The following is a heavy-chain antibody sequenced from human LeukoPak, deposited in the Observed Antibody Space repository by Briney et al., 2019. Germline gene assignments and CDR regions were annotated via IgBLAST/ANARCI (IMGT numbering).Heavy chain of an antibody. Sequence: GGSLRLSCAASGFTFSSYAMSWVRQAPGKGREWVSAISGSGGSTYYADSVKGRFTISRDNSKNTLYLQMNSLRAEDTAVYYCAKDLKITMVRGFDYWGQGTLVTVSS. J-gene: IGHJ4*02. CDR2: ISGSGGST. D-gene: IGHD3-10*01. CDR3: AKDLKITMVRGFDY. CDR1: GFTFSSYA. V-gene: IGHV3-23*01.